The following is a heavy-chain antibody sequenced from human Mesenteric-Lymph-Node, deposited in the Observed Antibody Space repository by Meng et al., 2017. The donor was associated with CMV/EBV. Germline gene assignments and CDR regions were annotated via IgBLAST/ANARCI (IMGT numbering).Heavy chain of an antibody. CDR1: GFTFSSYN. CDR3: ARDDGSY. CDR2: ISTMSNYI. J-gene: IGHJ4*02. Sequence: GESLKISCAASGFTFSSYNMNWVRQAPGKGLEWVSSISTMSNYIKYAESVKGRFTISRDNAKNSLYLQMNSLRAEDTAVYYCARDDGSYWGQGTLVTVSS. D-gene: IGHD2-2*03. V-gene: IGHV3-21*06.